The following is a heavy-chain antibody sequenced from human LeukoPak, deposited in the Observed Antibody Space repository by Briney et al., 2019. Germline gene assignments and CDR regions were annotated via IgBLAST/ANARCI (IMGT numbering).Heavy chain of an antibody. V-gene: IGHV6-1*01. CDR2: TYYRSKWYN. CDR1: GDSVSSNSAA. D-gene: IGHD3-10*01. CDR3: ARDRPVTMVRDTNWFDP. J-gene: IGHJ5*02. Sequence: SQTLSLTCAISGDSVSSNSAAWNWIRQSPSRGLEWLGRTYYRSKWYNDYAVSVKSRITINPDTSKNQFSLQLNSVTPEDTAVYYCARDRPVTMVRDTNWFDPWGQGTLVTVSS.